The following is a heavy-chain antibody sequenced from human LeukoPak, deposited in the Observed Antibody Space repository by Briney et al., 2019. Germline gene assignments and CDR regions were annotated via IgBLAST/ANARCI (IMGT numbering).Heavy chain of an antibody. CDR2: INHSGST. V-gene: IGHV4-34*01. Sequence: GSLRLSCAASGFTFSDYYMSWIRQPPGKGLEWIGEINHSGSTNYNPSLKSRVTISVDTSKNQFSLKLSSVTAADTAVYYCARGPIVVVVAATANWFDPWGQGTLVTVSS. J-gene: IGHJ5*02. CDR1: GFTFSDYY. CDR3: ARGPIVVVVAATANWFDP. D-gene: IGHD2-15*01.